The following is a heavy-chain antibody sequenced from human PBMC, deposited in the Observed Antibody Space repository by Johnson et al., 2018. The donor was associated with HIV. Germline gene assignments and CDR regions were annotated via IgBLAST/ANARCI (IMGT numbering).Heavy chain of an antibody. CDR3: VRKGDALDI. V-gene: IGHV3-15*01. CDR1: GFTFISYD. CDR2: IKSKTDGGTA. J-gene: IGHJ3*02. Sequence: VQLVESGGGVGQPGRSLKVPCAASGFTFISYDTQWVRQAPGKRLEWICRIKSKTDGGTAEYAAPVKDRFTISRDDSKNTVYLQMDSLRAEDTAVYYCVRKGDALDIWGQGTMVIVSS.